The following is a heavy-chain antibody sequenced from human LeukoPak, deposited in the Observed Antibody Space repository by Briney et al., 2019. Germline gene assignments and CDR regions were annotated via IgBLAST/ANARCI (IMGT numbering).Heavy chain of an antibody. CDR2: INPNSGGT. Sequence: ASVKVSCKASGYTFTGYYMHWVRQAPGQGLEWMGWINPNSGGTNYAQKFQGRVTMTRDTSISTAYMELSRLRSDDTAVYYCARDPVRSTYYDFWSGNYFDPWGQGTLVTVSS. CDR3: ARDPVRSTYYDFWSGNYFDP. D-gene: IGHD3-3*01. J-gene: IGHJ5*02. CDR1: GYTFTGYY. V-gene: IGHV1-2*02.